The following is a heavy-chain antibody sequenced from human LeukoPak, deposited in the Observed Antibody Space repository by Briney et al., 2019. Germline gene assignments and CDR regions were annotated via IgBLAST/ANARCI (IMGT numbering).Heavy chain of an antibody. CDR1: GYTFTSYA. CDR2: INAGNGNT. Sequence: ASVKVSCKASGYTFTSYAMHWVRQAPGQRLEWMGWINAGNGNTKYSQKFQSRVTITRDTSASTAYMELSSLRSEDTAVYYCARGTAGDQYGSGSYSLWGQGTLVTVSS. D-gene: IGHD3-10*01. V-gene: IGHV1-3*01. CDR3: ARGTAGDQYGSGSYSL. J-gene: IGHJ4*02.